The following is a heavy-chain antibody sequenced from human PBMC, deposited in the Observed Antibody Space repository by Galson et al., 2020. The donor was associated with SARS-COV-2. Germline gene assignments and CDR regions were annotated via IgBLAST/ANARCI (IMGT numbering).Heavy chain of an antibody. J-gene: IGHJ4*02. Sequence: ASETLSLTCTVSGGSISSSSYYWGWIRQPPGKGLEWIGSIYYSGSTYYNPSLKSRVTISVDTSKNQFSLKLSSVTAADTAVYYCALMAWLRGYVDYWGQGTLVTVSS. CDR3: ALMAWLRGYVDY. D-gene: IGHD5-12*01. CDR2: IYYSGST. V-gene: IGHV4-39*01. CDR1: GGSISSSSYY.